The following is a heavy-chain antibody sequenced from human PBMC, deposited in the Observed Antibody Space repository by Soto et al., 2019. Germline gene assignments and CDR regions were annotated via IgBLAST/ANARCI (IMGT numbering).Heavy chain of an antibody. CDR2: IYWDDDK. J-gene: IGHJ4*02. D-gene: IGHD2-15*01. Sequence: SGPTLVNPTQTLTLTCTFSGFSLSTSGVGVGWIRQPPGKALEWLALIYWDDDKRYSPSLKSRLTITKDTSKNQVVLTMTNMDPVDTATYYCAHRLGYCSGGSCYTVDYFDYWGQGTLVTVSS. CDR3: AHRLGYCSGGSCYTVDYFDY. V-gene: IGHV2-5*02. CDR1: GFSLSTSGVG.